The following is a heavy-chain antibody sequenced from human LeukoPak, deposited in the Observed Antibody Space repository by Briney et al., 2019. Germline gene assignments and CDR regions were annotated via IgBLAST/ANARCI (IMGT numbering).Heavy chain of an antibody. D-gene: IGHD3-10*01. CDR2: INYGGST. J-gene: IGHJ6*03. V-gene: IGHV4-34*01. CDR1: LDSLSGYS. Sequence: SETLSLTCAVYLDSLSGYSWSWIRQPPGKGLEWIGEINYGGSTNYNPSLKSRVTMSVDTSKNQFSLKVSSVTAADTAVYYCARVFDSGSQAYFYYMDVWGKGTTVTIFS. CDR3: ARVFDSGSQAYFYYMDV.